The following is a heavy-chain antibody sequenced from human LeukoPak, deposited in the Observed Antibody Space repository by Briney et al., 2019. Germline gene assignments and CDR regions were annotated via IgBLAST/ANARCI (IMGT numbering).Heavy chain of an antibody. CDR3: ARDGGSGWYGY. D-gene: IGHD6-19*01. CDR1: GGSISGYY. CDR2: MHTSGST. V-gene: IGHV4-4*07. J-gene: IGHJ4*02. Sequence: SETLSLTCTVSGGSISGYYWSWIRQPAGKGLEWIGRMHTSGSTNYSPSLKSRVTMSVDTSKNQFPLKLSSVTAADTAVYYCARDGGSGWYGYWGQGTLVTVSS.